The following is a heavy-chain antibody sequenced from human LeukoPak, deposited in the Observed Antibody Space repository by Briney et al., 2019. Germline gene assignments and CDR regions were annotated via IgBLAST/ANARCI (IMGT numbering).Heavy chain of an antibody. J-gene: IGHJ3*02. D-gene: IGHD6-13*01. CDR2: IYYSGST. CDR1: GGSISSGDYY. V-gene: IGHV4-30-4*02. Sequence: SETLSLTCTVSGGSISSGDYYWSWIRQPPGKGLEWIGYIYYSGSTYYNPSLKSRVTISVDTSKNQFSLKLSSVTAADTAVYYCARDAGHLVRNDAFDIWGQGTMVTVSS. CDR3: ARDAGHLVRNDAFDI.